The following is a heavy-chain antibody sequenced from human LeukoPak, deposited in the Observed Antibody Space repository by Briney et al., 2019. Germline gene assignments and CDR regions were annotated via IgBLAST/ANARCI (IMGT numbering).Heavy chain of an antibody. J-gene: IGHJ4*02. Sequence: GGSLRLSCAASGFTFSDYYMSWIRQAPGKGLEWVSYISSRGSTIYYADSVKGRFTISRDNAKNSLYLQMNSLRAEDTAVYYCARDPHRYCGGDCYSDYWGQGTLVTVSS. V-gene: IGHV3-11*01. CDR2: ISSRGSTI. D-gene: IGHD2-21*02. CDR3: ARDPHRYCGGDCYSDY. CDR1: GFTFSDYY.